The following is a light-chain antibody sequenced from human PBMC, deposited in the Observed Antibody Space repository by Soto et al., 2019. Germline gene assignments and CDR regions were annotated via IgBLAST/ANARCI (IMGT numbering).Light chain of an antibody. V-gene: IGLV2-14*01. CDR3: TSYTSSSTVL. CDR2: DVS. J-gene: IGLJ3*02. CDR1: GSDVGGYNY. Sequence: QSALTQPASVSGSPGQSITISCTGTGSDVGGYNYVSWYQQHPGKAPKLMIYDVSNRPSGISNRFSGSKSGNTASLTIFGLQAEDEADYYCTSYTSSSTVLFGGGTKLTVL.